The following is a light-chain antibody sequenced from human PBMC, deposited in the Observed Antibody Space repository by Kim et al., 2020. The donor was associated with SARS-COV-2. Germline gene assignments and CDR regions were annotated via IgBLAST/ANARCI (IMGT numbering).Light chain of an antibody. CDR3: NSYAGSKTVGV. CDR2: EVS. J-gene: IGLJ1*01. V-gene: IGLV2-8*01. Sequence: QSVTISSTETSSDIGQYNYVSWYQQHPGKAPKLLIYEVSKRPSGVPDRFSGSKSGNTASLTVSGLRAEDEADYYCNSYAGSKTVGVFGTGTKVTVL. CDR1: SSDIGQYNY.